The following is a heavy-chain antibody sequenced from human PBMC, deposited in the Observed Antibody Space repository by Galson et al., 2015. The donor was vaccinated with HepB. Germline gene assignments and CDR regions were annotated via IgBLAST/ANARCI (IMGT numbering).Heavy chain of an antibody. CDR3: ARYPYSGSYTNWFDP. D-gene: IGHD1-26*01. J-gene: IGHJ5*02. CDR1: GFTFSNYW. Sequence: LRLSCAASGFTFSNYWMHWVRQAPGKGLVWVSRINSDGSTTNYADSVKGRFTISRDNAKNSLYLQMNSLRAEDTAVYYCARYPYSGSYTNWFDPWGQGTLVTVSS. CDR2: INSDGSTT. V-gene: IGHV3-74*01.